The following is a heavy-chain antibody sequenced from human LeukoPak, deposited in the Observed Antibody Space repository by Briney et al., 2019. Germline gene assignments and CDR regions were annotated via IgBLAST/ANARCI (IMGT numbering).Heavy chain of an antibody. CDR1: GGSFSGYY. J-gene: IGHJ5*02. V-gene: IGHV4-34*01. D-gene: IGHD3-3*01. CDR3: ATLYDFWSGYPVNWFDP. Sequence: SETLSLTCAVYGGSFSGYYWSWIRQPPGKGLEWIGEINHSGSTNYNPSLKSRVTISVDTSKNQLSLKLSSVTAADTAVYYCATLYDFWSGYPVNWFDPWGQGTLVTVSS. CDR2: INHSGST.